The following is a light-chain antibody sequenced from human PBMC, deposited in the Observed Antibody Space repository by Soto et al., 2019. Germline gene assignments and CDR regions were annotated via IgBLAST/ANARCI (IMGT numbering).Light chain of an antibody. CDR2: EVT. Sequence: QPVLTQPPSASGSPGQSVTISCTGTSSDVGGHNFVSWYQQHPGKAPKFLIYEVTKRPSGVPDRFSGSKSGITTSLTVAGLQADDEAYYYCSAYAGNNNPVIFGGGTKLTLL. J-gene: IGLJ2*01. CDR3: SAYAGNNNPVI. CDR1: SSDVGGHNF. V-gene: IGLV2-8*01.